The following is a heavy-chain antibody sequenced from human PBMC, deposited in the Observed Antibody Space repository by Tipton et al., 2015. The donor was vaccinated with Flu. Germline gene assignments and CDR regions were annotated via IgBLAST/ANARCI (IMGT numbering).Heavy chain of an antibody. CDR2: ISTSGST. CDR1: GGSISTSY. D-gene: IGHD5-12*01. Sequence: TLSLTCTVSGGSISTSYWSWIRQPAGKGLEWIGRISTSGSTNYNASLESRVTLSRDTSKNHISLRLTSATAADTALYYCARDLRGYSGYTGGDAFDMWGRGTMVTVSS. V-gene: IGHV4-4*07. J-gene: IGHJ3*02. CDR3: ARDLRGYSGYTGGDAFDM.